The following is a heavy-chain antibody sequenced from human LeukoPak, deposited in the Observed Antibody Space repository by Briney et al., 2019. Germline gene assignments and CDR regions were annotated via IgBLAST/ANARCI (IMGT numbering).Heavy chain of an antibody. CDR2: MNPNSGNT. Sequence: ASVKVSCKASGYTFTSYGINWVRQATGQGLEWMGWMNPNSGNTGYAQKFQGRVTMTRNTSISTAYMELSSLRSEDTAVYYCARGASGSYYYYYGMDVWGQGTTVTVSS. CDR1: GYTFTSYG. J-gene: IGHJ6*02. D-gene: IGHD1-26*01. V-gene: IGHV1-8*01. CDR3: ARGASGSYYYYYGMDV.